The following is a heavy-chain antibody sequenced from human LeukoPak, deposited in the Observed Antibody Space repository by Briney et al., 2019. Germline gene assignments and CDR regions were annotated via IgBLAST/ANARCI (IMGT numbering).Heavy chain of an antibody. CDR3: ARNQLGYCSSTSCHASYYYYGMDV. Sequence: GGSLKLSCAASGFTFSSYWMSWVRQAPGKGLEWVANIKQDGSEKYYVDSVKGRFTISRDNAKNSLYLQMNSLRAEDTAVYYCARNQLGYCSSTSCHASYYYYGMDVWGQGTTVTVSS. CDR2: IKQDGSEK. V-gene: IGHV3-7*01. CDR1: GFTFSSYW. J-gene: IGHJ6*02. D-gene: IGHD2-2*01.